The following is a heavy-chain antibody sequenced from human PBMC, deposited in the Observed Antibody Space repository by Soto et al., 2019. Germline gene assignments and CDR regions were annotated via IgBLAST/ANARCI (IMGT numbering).Heavy chain of an antibody. J-gene: IGHJ4*02. Sequence: QVQLVESGGGVVQPGRSLRLSCAASGFTFSSYGMHWVRQAPGKGLEWVAVISYDGSNKYYADSVKGRFTISRDNSKNTLYLQMNSLRAEDTAVYYCAKALHYYDSSGYYEAYYFDYWGQGTLVTVSS. CDR2: ISYDGSNK. D-gene: IGHD3-22*01. V-gene: IGHV3-30*18. CDR3: AKALHYYDSSGYYEAYYFDY. CDR1: GFTFSSYG.